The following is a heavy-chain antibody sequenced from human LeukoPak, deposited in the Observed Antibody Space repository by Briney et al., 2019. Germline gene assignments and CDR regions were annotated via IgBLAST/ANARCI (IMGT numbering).Heavy chain of an antibody. J-gene: IGHJ5*02. CDR3: ARDWTYDFWSGGPGNWFDP. CDR1: GYTFTSYH. V-gene: IGHV1-46*01. D-gene: IGHD3-3*01. Sequence: GASVKVSCKASGYTFTSYHMHWVRQAPGQGLEWMGIINPSGGSTSYAQKFQGRVTMTRDMSTSTVYMGLSSLRSEDTAVYYCARDWTYDFWSGGPGNWFDPWGQGTLVTVSS. CDR2: INPSGGST.